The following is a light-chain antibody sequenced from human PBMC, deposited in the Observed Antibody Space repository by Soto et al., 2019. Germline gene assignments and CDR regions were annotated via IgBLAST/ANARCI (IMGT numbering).Light chain of an antibody. Sequence: QSVLTQPPSASRTPGQTIAISCSGGSSNIGSHTVNWYQQLPGTAPRLLIYSNTQRPSGVPDRFSGSKSGTSASLAISGLQSEYEGDYYCAAWDDSLNGVVFGGGTQLTVL. V-gene: IGLV1-44*01. CDR1: SSNIGSHT. CDR3: AAWDDSLNGVV. J-gene: IGLJ2*01. CDR2: SNT.